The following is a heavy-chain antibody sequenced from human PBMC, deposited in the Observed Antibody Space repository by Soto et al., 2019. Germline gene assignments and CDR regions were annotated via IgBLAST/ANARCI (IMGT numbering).Heavy chain of an antibody. V-gene: IGHV3-23*01. J-gene: IGHJ6*03. CDR2: ISGSGGST. Sequence: GGSLRLSCAASGFTFSSYAMSWVRQAPGNGLEWVSAISGSGGSTYYADSVKGRFTISRDNSKNTLYLQMNSLRAEDTAVYYWAKGLSSSSAQYYMDVWGKGTTVTASS. D-gene: IGHD6-6*01. CDR3: AKGLSSSSAQYYMDV. CDR1: GFTFSSYA.